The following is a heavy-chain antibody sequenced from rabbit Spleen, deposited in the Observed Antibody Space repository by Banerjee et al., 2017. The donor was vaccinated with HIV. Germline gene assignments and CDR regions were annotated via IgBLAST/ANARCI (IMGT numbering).Heavy chain of an antibody. J-gene: IGHJ3*01. D-gene: IGHD4-1*01. CDR2: IYGDGGTT. CDR3: ARDLDDVIGWNFGW. Sequence: QEQLEESGGGLVKPGGTLTLTCKASGIDFSSNAMCWVRQAPGKGPEWIASIYGDGGTTYYASWASGRFTISRTSSTTVTLRMTSLTAADRATYFCARDLDDVIGWNFGWWGQGTLVTVS. V-gene: IGHV1S47*01. CDR1: GIDFSSNA.